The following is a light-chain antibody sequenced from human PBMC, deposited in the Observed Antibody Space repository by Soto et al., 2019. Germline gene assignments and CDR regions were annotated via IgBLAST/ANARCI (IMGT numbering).Light chain of an antibody. CDR2: DVT. Sequence: QSVLTQLPSASGSPGQSVTISCTGTSSDVGGYTYVSWYQQHPGKAPKLLIHDVTERPSGVPDRFSGSRSDSTASLTVSGLQAEDEADYYCSSYAGNDIVLFGGGTKVTVL. V-gene: IGLV2-8*01. CDR1: SSDVGGYTY. J-gene: IGLJ2*01. CDR3: SSYAGNDIVL.